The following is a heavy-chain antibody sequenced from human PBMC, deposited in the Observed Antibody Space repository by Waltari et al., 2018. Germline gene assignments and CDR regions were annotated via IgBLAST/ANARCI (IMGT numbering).Heavy chain of an antibody. D-gene: IGHD3-10*01. J-gene: IGHJ4*01. CDR2: FSYTGSA. CDR3: SRATPGSSKFDY. Sequence: QVQLQESGPGLVKPSETLSLTCIVSGDSISGYHWSWVRQPPGKGLEWIGDFSYTGSANYLPSLESRLTISIDTSKNQISLKLRSVTAADTAVYYCSRATPGSSKFDYWGRGALVTVSS. V-gene: IGHV4-59*01. CDR1: GDSISGYH.